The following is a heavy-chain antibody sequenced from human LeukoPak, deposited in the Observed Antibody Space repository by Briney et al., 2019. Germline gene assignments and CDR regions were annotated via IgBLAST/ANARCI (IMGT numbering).Heavy chain of an antibody. CDR1: GFTFVDYA. Sequence: GGSLRLSCAASGFTFVDYAMHWVRQAPGKGLEWVSGISWNSGSIGYADSVKGRFTISRDNAKNSLYLQMNSLRAEDTALYYCAKDVTPGIAVAGTHWGQGTLVAVSS. D-gene: IGHD6-19*01. J-gene: IGHJ4*02. CDR3: AKDVTPGIAVAGTH. CDR2: ISWNSGSI. V-gene: IGHV3-9*01.